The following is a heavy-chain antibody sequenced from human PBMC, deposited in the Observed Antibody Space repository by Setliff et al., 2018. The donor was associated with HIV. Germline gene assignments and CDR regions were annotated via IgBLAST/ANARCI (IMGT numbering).Heavy chain of an antibody. Sequence: SETLSLTCIVSRGSISSTSHYWSWVRQSPGRRLEWIGSICYSGRTYYNPSLKSRVTMSVDTSTNQFSLDLTSVTAADTAVYFCAGEIAPAARLPNVGGPPPPGYYHYMDVWGKGTTVTVSS. J-gene: IGHJ6*03. CDR1: RGSISSTSHY. D-gene: IGHD2-8*01. V-gene: IGHV4-39*07. CDR3: AGEIAPAARLPNVGGPPPPGYYHYMDV. CDR2: ICYSGRT.